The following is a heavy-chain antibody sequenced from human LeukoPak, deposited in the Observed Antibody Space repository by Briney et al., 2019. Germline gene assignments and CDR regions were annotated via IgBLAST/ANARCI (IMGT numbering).Heavy chain of an antibody. CDR1: GFTFSDAW. J-gene: IGHJ4*02. CDR3: TTEGYSGYDPFDY. V-gene: IGHV3-15*01. Sequence: GGSLRLSCAASGFTFSDAWMSWVRQAPGKGLEWVGRIKSKTDGGTTDYAAPVKGRFTISRDASKNTLSLQMNSLKTEDTAVYWCTTEGYSGYDPFDYWGEGTLVTVSS. CDR2: IKSKTDGGTT. D-gene: IGHD5-12*01.